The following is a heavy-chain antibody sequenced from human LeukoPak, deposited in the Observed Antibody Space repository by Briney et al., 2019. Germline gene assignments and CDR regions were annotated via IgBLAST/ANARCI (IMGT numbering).Heavy chain of an antibody. J-gene: IGHJ4*02. CDR3: ARLSGYGGKAIGY. V-gene: IGHV4-59*01. D-gene: IGHD4-23*01. CDR2: IYYSGST. CDR1: GGSISSYY. Sequence: EALSLTCTVSGGSISSYYWSWIRQPPGKGLEWIGYIYYSGSTNYNPSLKSRVTISVDTSKNQFSLKLSSVTAADTAVYYCARLSGYGGKAIGYWGQGTLVTVSS.